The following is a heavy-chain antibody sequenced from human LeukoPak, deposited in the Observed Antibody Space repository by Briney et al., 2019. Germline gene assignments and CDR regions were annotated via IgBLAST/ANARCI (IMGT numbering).Heavy chain of an antibody. V-gene: IGHV3-11*01. CDR1: GFTFSDYY. D-gene: IGHD6-13*01. Sequence: GGSLRLSCAASGFTFSDYYMSWIRQAPGKGLEWVSYISSSGSTIYYADSVKGRFTISRDNAKNSLYLQMNSLRAEDTAVYYCARDVLALYSSSCFGYWGQGTLVTVSS. CDR3: ARDVLALYSSSCFGY. J-gene: IGHJ4*02. CDR2: ISSSGSTI.